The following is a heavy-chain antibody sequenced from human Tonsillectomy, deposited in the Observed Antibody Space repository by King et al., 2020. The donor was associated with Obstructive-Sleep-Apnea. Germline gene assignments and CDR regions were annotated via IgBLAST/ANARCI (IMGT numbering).Heavy chain of an antibody. CDR1: GGSVSSFSFY. V-gene: IGHV4-39*07. CDR2: LHFSGNT. CDR3: ARAGPHIQPKYYFEY. J-gene: IGHJ4*02. Sequence: QLQESGPGLVKPSETLALSCTVSGGSVSSFSFYWGWIRQPPGKGLEWIGSLHFSGNTYYNPSLESRVTISVDKAKNHLSLKVRCLTAADTAVYYCARAGPHIQPKYYFEYWGQGTLVTVAS. D-gene: IGHD5-18*01.